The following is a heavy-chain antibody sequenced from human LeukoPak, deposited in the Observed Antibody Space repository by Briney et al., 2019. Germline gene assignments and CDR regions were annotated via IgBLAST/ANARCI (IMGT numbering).Heavy chain of an antibody. D-gene: IGHD3-16*02. CDR3: ARLVGDYVWGSYRHYYFDY. Sequence: KTSETLSLTCTVSGGSISSSSYYWGWIRQPPGKGLEWIGSIYYSGSTYYNPSLKSRVTIFVDTSKNQFSLKLSSVTAADTAVYYCARLVGDYVWGSYRHYYFDYWGQGTLVTVSS. V-gene: IGHV4-39*01. CDR2: IYYSGST. J-gene: IGHJ4*02. CDR1: GGSISSSSYY.